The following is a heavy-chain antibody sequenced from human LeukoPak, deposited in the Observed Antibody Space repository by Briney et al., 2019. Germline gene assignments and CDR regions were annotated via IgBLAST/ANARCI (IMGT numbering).Heavy chain of an antibody. CDR2: IYYSGST. D-gene: IGHD3-3*01. V-gene: IGHV4-59*01. J-gene: IGHJ4*02. CDR1: GCSFSSYY. Sequence: KPSETLSLTCTVSGCSFSSYYWSWIRQPPGKRLEWIGHIYYSGSTNYYPHPKSRVTIPVDTTKNQFPLKLSSVAAADTAGYYCASRSSIWSGYQDTLYYFDSWGQGTLVTVSS. CDR3: ASRSSIWSGYQDTLYYFDS.